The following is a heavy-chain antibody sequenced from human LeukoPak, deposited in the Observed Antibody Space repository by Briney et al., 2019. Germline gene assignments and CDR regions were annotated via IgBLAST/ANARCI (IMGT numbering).Heavy chain of an antibody. V-gene: IGHV4-59*12. CDR3: ARDSEEYYYGSGSWFDP. CDR1: GGSISSYY. CDR2: IYYSGCT. J-gene: IGHJ5*02. D-gene: IGHD3-10*01. Sequence: SETLSLTCTVSGGSISSYYRSWIRQPPAKGLEWIGYIYYSGCTNYKPSLKSRVPISLDTSQNQFSLELTSVTAADPAVDYLARDSEEYYYGSGSWFDPWVQGTMV.